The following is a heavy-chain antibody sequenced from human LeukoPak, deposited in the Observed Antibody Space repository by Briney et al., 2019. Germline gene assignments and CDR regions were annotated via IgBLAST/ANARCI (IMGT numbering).Heavy chain of an antibody. J-gene: IGHJ4*02. D-gene: IGHD6-19*01. CDR3: AKASRYSTGWPLDY. CDR2: IQSKTDGGTT. Sequence: GGSLRLSCEASGFTFSNYGMNWVRQAPGKGLEWVGRIQSKTDGGTTEYAAPVKGRFTISRDDSKNTLYLQMNSLRAEDTAVYYCAKASRYSTGWPLDYWGQGILVTVSS. V-gene: IGHV3-15*01. CDR1: GFTFSNYG.